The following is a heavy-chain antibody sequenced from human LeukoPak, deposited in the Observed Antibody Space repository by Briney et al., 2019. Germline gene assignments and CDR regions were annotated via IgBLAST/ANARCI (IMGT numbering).Heavy chain of an antibody. V-gene: IGHV3-23*01. Sequence: GGSLRLSCAASGFTFSSYAMSWVRQVPGKGLEWVSAVRDSGSTTYYADSVKGRFTISRDNSKNTLYLQMNSLRAEDTAIYYCARGGVWELEDYWGQGTLVTVSS. CDR3: ARGGVWELEDY. D-gene: IGHD1-26*01. CDR1: GFTFSSYA. J-gene: IGHJ4*02. CDR2: VRDSGSTT.